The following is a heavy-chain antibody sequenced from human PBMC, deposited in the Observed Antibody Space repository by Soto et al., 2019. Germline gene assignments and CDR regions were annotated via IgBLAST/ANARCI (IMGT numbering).Heavy chain of an antibody. J-gene: IGHJ2*01. D-gene: IGHD2-8*01. V-gene: IGHV4-39*01. CDR2: INYSGTT. Sequence: QVQLQESGPGLVKPSETLSLTCNVSGASISRSSSYWGWIRQPPGKGLEWIASINYSGTTYYNPYLKSRVTMSVDLSRNQFSLRLAYVTAADTAIYFCSRRMNGPSRYLELWGRGKPVTVSS. CDR1: GASISRSSSY. CDR3: SRRMNGPSRYLEL.